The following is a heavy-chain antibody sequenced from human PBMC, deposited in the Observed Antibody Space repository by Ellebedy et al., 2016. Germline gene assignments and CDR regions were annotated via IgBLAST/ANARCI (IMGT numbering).Heavy chain of an antibody. CDR3: ARDMWTYHGSGGRDWFDP. J-gene: IGHJ5*02. CDR1: GFTFSTYW. D-gene: IGHD3-10*01. V-gene: IGHV3-7*01. Sequence: GESLKISCAASGFTFSTYWMSWVRQAPGKGLEWVANIKQDGSEKYFVDSVKGRFTISRDNAKNSLYLQMNSLGAEDTALYYCARDMWTYHGSGGRDWFDPWGQGTLVTVSS. CDR2: IKQDGSEK.